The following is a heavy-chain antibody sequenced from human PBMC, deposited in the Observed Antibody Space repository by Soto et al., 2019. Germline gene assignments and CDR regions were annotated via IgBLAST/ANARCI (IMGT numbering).Heavy chain of an antibody. CDR3: ARYDRGGYFDY. D-gene: IGHD3-10*01. J-gene: IGHJ4*02. CDR2: IWYDGSNR. V-gene: IGHV3-33*01. CDR1: GFTFSSYG. Sequence: QVQLVESGGGVVQPGRSLRLSCAASGFTFSSYGMHWVRQAPGKGLEWVAVIWYDGSNRYYADSVKGRFTISRDNSKNTLYLQMNSLRAEDTAVYYCARYDRGGYFDYWGQGTLVTVSS.